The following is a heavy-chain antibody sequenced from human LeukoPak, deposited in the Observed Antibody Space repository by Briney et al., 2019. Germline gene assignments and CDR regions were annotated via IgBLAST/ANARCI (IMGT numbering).Heavy chain of an antibody. CDR2: IYYNADT. Sequence: SETLSLTCTVSGGSISSSRYYWGWIRQPPGKGLEWIGTIYYNADTYHNPSLKSRVTLSVDTSKNQFSLKLSSVTAADTAAYYCASPREMATIYDAFDIWGQGTMVTVSS. J-gene: IGHJ3*02. D-gene: IGHD5-24*01. CDR1: GGSISSSRYY. V-gene: IGHV4-39*01. CDR3: ASPREMATIYDAFDI.